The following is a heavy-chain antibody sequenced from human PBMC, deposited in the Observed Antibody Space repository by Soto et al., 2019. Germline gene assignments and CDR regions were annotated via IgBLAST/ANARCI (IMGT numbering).Heavy chain of an antibody. CDR3: ARDKITGLFDY. CDR2: INHSGST. J-gene: IGHJ4*02. D-gene: IGHD2-8*02. V-gene: IGHV4-4*02. Sequence: SETLSLTCAVSDHSFRSNTWWGWIRQPPGTGLEWIGQINHSGSTNYNPSLKSRVTISVDTSKNQFSLKLTSVTAADTAVYYCARDKITGLFDYWGQGTLVTVSS. CDR1: DHSFRSNTW.